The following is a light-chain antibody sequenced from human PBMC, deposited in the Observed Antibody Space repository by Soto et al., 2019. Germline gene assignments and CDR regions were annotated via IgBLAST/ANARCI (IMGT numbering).Light chain of an antibody. CDR3: CSYAGISTYYV. CDR2: GGT. J-gene: IGLJ1*01. CDR1: SSEVGSYNL. V-gene: IGLV2-23*01. Sequence: SSPTQPAPLSGSPGQSITISCPGNSSEVGSYNLVSWYQQHPGEAPKLMIYGGTKRPSGVSNRFSGSKSGNTASLTISGLQAEDEADYHCCSYAGISTYYVFGTGTKVTVL.